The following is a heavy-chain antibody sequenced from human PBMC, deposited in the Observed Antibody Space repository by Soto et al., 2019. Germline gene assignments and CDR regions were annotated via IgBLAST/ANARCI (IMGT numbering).Heavy chain of an antibody. CDR3: ATGRAYSSSWSYYYYGMDV. J-gene: IGHJ6*02. V-gene: IGHV1-24*01. D-gene: IGHD6-13*01. CDR1: GYTLTELS. Sequence: GASVKVSCKVSGYTLTELSMHWVRQAPGKGLEWMGGFDPEDGETIYAQKFQGRVTMTEDTSTDTAYMELSSLRSEDTAVYYCATGRAYSSSWSYYYYGMDVWGQGTTVTVSS. CDR2: FDPEDGET.